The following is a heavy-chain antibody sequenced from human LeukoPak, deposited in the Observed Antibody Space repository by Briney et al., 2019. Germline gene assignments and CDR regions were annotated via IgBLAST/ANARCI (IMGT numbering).Heavy chain of an antibody. D-gene: IGHD2-15*01. J-gene: IGHJ5*02. CDR1: GFIFSDSW. CDR3: TTDRWYSADH. Sequence: GSLRLSCTVSGFIFSDSWMAWIRQAPGKGLEWVAIIEKNGSGKNYVDSVKGRFIISRDNAKNSLFLQMDSLKVEDTAIYYCTTDRWYSADHWGQGTLVTVSS. V-gene: IGHV3-7*03. CDR2: IEKNGSGK.